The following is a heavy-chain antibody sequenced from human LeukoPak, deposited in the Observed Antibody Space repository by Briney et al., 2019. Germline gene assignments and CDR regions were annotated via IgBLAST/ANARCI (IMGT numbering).Heavy chain of an antibody. D-gene: IGHD6-19*01. CDR1: GGSISSYY. V-gene: IGHV4-59*08. CDR2: INYSGST. Sequence: SETLSLTCTVSGGSISSYYWSWIRQPPGKGLEWIGYINYSGSTNYNPSLKSRVTISVDTSKNQFSLKLSSVTAADTAVYYCARHSAVAVYYFDYWGQGTLVTVSS. J-gene: IGHJ4*02. CDR3: ARHSAVAVYYFDY.